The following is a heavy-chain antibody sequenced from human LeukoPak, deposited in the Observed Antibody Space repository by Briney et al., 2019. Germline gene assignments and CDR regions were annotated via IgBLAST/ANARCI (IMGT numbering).Heavy chain of an antibody. D-gene: IGHD6-13*01. J-gene: IGHJ6*03. CDR2: MYHSGST. Sequence: SETLSLTCAVSGYYISSGYYWGWFRQPPGKGLEWIGCMYHSGSTYYNPSLKSRVTISVDTSKNQFSLKLSSVTAADTAVYYCARQGGSSSPYYYYYMDVWGKGTTVTVSS. CDR1: GYYISSGYY. CDR3: ARQGGSSSPYYYYYMDV. V-gene: IGHV4-38-2*01.